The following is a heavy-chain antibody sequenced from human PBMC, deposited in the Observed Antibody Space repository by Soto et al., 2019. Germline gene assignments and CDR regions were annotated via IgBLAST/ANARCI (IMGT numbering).Heavy chain of an antibody. CDR1: GDSVISATYY. V-gene: IGHV4-61*01. CDR2: IYYDGGT. Sequence: PSETLSLTCTVSGDSVISATYYWSWIRQPPGKGLEWIGYIYYDGGTTYNSSLKSRVTISTDTSRSQLSLQLTSATPADTAVYYCAREGGDYDILTGRRDYYYGMDVWGQGTTVTVSS. D-gene: IGHD3-9*01. CDR3: AREGGDYDILTGRRDYYYGMDV. J-gene: IGHJ6*02.